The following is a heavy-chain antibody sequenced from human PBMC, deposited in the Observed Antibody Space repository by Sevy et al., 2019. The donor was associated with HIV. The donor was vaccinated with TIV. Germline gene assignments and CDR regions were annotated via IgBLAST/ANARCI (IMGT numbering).Heavy chain of an antibody. D-gene: IGHD4-4*01. V-gene: IGHV4-34*01. J-gene: IGHJ4*02. CDR2: INHSGST. Sequence: SETLSLTCAVYSGSFSAYYWSWIRQPPGKGLEWIGEINHSGSTNYNPSLKSRVTISPQTSKNQFSLKLTYVTAADTAVYYCARGVTVTTVPYYFDYWGQGTLVTVSS. CDR1: SGSFSAYY. CDR3: ARGVTVTTVPYYFDY.